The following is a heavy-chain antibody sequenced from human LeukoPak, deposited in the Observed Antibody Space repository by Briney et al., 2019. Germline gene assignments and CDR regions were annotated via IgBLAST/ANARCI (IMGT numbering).Heavy chain of an antibody. CDR2: INPNSGGT. V-gene: IGHV1-2*02. D-gene: IGHD6-19*01. Sequence: ASVKVSCKASGYTFTGYYMHWVRQAPGQGLEWVGWINPNSGGTNYAQKFQGRVTMTRDTSISTAYMELSRLRSDDTAVYYCARAAGPGYNWSDPWGQGTLVTVSS. CDR3: ARAAGPGYNWSDP. J-gene: IGHJ5*02. CDR1: GYTFTGYY.